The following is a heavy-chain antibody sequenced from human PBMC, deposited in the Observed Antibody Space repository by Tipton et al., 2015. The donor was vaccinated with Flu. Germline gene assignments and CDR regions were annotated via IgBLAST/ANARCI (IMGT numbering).Heavy chain of an antibody. CDR2: IYYNGET. CDR1: GGPITSGADY. V-gene: IGHV4-31*03. D-gene: IGHD6-13*01. CDR3: ARGVQQSKFLDV. Sequence: TLSLTCTVSGGPITSGADYWSWIRQHPGKGLEWIGHIYYNGETYYKASLKSRVYISIDRSKSQFSLRLSSVTAADMAVYYCARGVQQSKFLDVWGQGTTVIISS. J-gene: IGHJ6*02.